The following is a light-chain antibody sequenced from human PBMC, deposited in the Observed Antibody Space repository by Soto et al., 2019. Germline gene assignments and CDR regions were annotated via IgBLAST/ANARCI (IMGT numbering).Light chain of an antibody. CDR1: QSVSSN. V-gene: IGKV3-15*01. CDR2: GAS. CDR3: QQYNKWPAEIT. Sequence: EIVMSQSPATLSVSPGDRVTLSCRASQSVSSNLAWYHQKAGQAPRVLISGASSRATGIPGRFSGSGSGTEFTLTISSLQSEDSGVYYCQQYNKWPAEITFGQGTRLEIK. J-gene: IGKJ5*01.